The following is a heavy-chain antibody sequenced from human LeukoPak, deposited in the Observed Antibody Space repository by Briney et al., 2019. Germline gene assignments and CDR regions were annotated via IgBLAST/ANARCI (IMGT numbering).Heavy chain of an antibody. CDR3: ARGPNGYSSSRLRHWFDP. Sequence: GASVKVSCKASGYTFTSYDINWVRQATGQGLEWMGWMNPNSGNTGYAQKFQGRVTMTRSTSISTAYMELSSLRSEDTAVYYCARGPNGYSSSRLRHWFDPWGQGTLVTVSS. V-gene: IGHV1-8*01. J-gene: IGHJ5*02. CDR1: GYTFTSYD. D-gene: IGHD6-13*01. CDR2: MNPNSGNT.